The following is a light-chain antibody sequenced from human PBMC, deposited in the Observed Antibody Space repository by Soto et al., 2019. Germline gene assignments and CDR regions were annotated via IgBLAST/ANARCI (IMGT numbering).Light chain of an antibody. V-gene: IGLV1-40*01. Sequence: QSVLTQPPSVSGAPGQRVTISCTGNSSNIGAGFDVHWYQRLPGTAPKLLIYGNTNRPSGVPDRFSGSKSGTSASLAITGLQAEDEADYYCQSYDSSLSGRGVFGGGTKVTVL. CDR2: GNT. CDR3: QSYDSSLSGRGV. CDR1: SSNIGAGFD. J-gene: IGLJ2*01.